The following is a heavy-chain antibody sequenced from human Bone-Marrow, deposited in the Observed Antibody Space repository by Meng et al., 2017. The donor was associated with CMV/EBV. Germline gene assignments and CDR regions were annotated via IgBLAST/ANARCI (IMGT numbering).Heavy chain of an antibody. D-gene: IGHD2-2*01. CDR1: GGTFSSYA. Sequence: SVKVSCKASGGTFSSYAISWVRQAPGQGLEWMGVIIPIFGTANYAQKFQGRVTITTDESTSTAYMELSSLRSEDTAVYYCAREYQPPSPPTFDPWGQGTLATSSS. V-gene: IGHV1-69*05. J-gene: IGHJ5*02. CDR3: AREYQPPSPPTFDP. CDR2: IIPIFGTA.